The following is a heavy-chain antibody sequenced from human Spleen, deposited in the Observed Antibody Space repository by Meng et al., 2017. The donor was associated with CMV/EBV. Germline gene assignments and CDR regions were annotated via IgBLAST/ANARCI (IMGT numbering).Heavy chain of an antibody. Sequence: GESLKISCAASGFTFSSYWMSWVRQAPGKGLEWVANIKQDGSEKYYVDSVKGRFTISRDNAKNSLYLQMNSLRAEDSAVYYCARSQYYDYWSGRYKETGFDYWGQGTQVTVSS. J-gene: IGHJ4*02. V-gene: IGHV3-7*01. CDR3: ARSQYYDYWSGRYKETGFDY. CDR2: IKQDGSEK. D-gene: IGHD3-3*01. CDR1: GFTFSSYW.